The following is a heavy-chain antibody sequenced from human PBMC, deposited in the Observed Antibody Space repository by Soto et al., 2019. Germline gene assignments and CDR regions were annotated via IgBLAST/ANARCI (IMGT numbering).Heavy chain of an antibody. J-gene: IGHJ4*02. CDR2: IYGNGAGT. V-gene: IGHV3-23*01. CDR3: AKDRVPDSPWNFEY. D-gene: IGHD2-2*01. CDR1: GFRFSTYT. Sequence: GGSLRLSCSGSGFRFSTYTMNWVRQARGKGLEWVSGIYGNGAGTFYGESMKGRVTISRDNSKNMVFLQMNSLTPEGTGVYYCAKDRVPDSPWNFEYWCQGILGTISS.